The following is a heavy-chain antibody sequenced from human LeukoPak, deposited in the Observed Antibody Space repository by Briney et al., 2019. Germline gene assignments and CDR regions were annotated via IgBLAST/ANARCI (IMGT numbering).Heavy chain of an antibody. Sequence: PAGSLTLSSAASGFNFGGYAMTWVRQAPGKGLGWVSVISVSGDTHYADSVKGRFTISRDNSKNTLYLQMNSLRVEDTAVYYCAKLDGGFYQPCDFWGQGTLVTVSS. V-gene: IGHV3-23*01. CDR3: AKLDGGFYQPCDF. CDR1: GFNFGGYA. J-gene: IGHJ4*02. D-gene: IGHD3-3*01. CDR2: ISVSGDT.